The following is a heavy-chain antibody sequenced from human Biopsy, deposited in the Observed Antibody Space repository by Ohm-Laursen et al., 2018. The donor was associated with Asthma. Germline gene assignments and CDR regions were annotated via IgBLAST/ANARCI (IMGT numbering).Heavy chain of an antibody. CDR2: IYSGGTS. CDR3: ARGDSSGWPHYYFDY. D-gene: IGHD6-19*01. CDR1: GFTVSRDH. V-gene: IGHV3-53*01. J-gene: IGHJ4*02. Sequence: SLRLSCAASGFTVSRDHMFWVRQAPGKGLEWVSVIYSGGTSHTADSVKGRFTISRDFSKNTLHLRMHSLRVEDTAVYYCARGDSSGWPHYYFDYWGQGTLVTVSS.